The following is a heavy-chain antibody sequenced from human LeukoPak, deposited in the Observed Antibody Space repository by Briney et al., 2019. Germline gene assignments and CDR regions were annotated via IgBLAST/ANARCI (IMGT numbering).Heavy chain of an antibody. D-gene: IGHD6-13*01. CDR3: ARVRTAAGTLSVDP. CDR2: IYYSGST. V-gene: IGHV4-59*01. CDR1: GGSISSYY. J-gene: IGHJ5*02. Sequence: PSETLSLTCTVSGGSISSYYWSWIRQPPGKGLEWIGYIYYSGSTNYNPSLKSRVTISVDTSKNQFSLKLSSVTAADTAVYYCARVRTAAGTLSVDPWSQGTLVTVSS.